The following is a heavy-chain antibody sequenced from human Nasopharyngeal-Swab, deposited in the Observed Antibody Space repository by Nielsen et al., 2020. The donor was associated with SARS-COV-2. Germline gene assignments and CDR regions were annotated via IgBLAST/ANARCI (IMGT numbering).Heavy chain of an antibody. CDR3: ARRGEGYGDYLDY. D-gene: IGHD4-17*01. Sequence: LRLSCSVSRGSISNYHWNWIRQPPGKGLEWIGYIYYSGSTNYNPSLKSRVTISVDTSKNQFSLKLSSVTAADTAVYYCARRGEGYGDYLDYWGQGTLVTVSS. J-gene: IGHJ4*02. CDR1: RGSISNYH. V-gene: IGHV4-59*08. CDR2: IYYSGST.